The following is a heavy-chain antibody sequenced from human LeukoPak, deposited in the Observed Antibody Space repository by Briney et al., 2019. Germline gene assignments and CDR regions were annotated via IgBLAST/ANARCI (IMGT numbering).Heavy chain of an antibody. V-gene: IGHV4-59*08. J-gene: IGHJ6*02. Sequence: SETLSLTCTVSGGSISSYYRSWIRQPPGKGLEWIGYIYYSGSTNYNPSLKSRVTISVDTSKNQFSLKLSSVTAADTAVYYCARHTRFNGMDVWGQGTTVTVSS. CDR3: ARHTRFNGMDV. CDR2: IYYSGST. CDR1: GGSISSYY.